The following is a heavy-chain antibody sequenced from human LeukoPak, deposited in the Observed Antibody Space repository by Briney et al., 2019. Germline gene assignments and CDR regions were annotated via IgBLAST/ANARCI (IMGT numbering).Heavy chain of an antibody. CDR3: ARQGNYYDSSGYDC. D-gene: IGHD3-22*01. V-gene: IGHV1-2*02. CDR2: INPNSGGT. Sequence: ASVKVSCKASGYTFTGYYMHWVRQAPGQGLEWMGWINPNSGGTNYAQKFQGRVTMIRDTSINTAYMELSRLRSDDTAVYYCARQGNYYDSSGYDCWGQGSLVTVSS. CDR1: GYTFTGYY. J-gene: IGHJ4*02.